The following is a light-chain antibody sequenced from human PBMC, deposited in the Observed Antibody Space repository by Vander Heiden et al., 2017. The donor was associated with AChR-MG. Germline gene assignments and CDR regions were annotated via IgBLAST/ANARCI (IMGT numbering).Light chain of an antibody. J-gene: IGKJ3*01. V-gene: IGKV3-11*01. CDR1: QTISTY. CDR3: QHGGA. Sequence: EVVLKQSPATLSLSPGERATLSCRAGQTISTYLAWYQQKPGQAPRLLIFDASKRATGVPVRFSGSGSGTDFTLAISSLEPEDFAVYSCQHGGAFGPGTKLDIK. CDR2: DAS.